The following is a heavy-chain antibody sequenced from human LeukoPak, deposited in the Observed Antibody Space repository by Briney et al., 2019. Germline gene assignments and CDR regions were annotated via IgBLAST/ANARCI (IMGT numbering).Heavy chain of an antibody. J-gene: IGHJ4*02. CDR2: ISYDGSNK. CDR3: ANYGSVSYFAY. CDR1: GLTFSSYA. Sequence: GGSLRLSCAASGLTFSSYAMCWVRQAPGKGLEWVALISYDGSNKYYADSVKGRFTISRDNSKNTLYLQMISLRAEDTAVYYCANYGSVSYFAYWGQGTLVTVSS. D-gene: IGHD3-10*01. V-gene: IGHV3-30*18.